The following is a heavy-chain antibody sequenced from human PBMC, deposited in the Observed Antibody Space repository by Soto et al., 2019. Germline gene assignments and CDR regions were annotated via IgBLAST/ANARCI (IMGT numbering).Heavy chain of an antibody. D-gene: IGHD2-15*01. V-gene: IGHV1-46*01. CDR1: GYTFTSYY. J-gene: IGHJ3*01. Sequence: ASVKVSCKASGYTFTSYYMHWVRQAPGQGLEWMGIINLNGGDTSYVQKFQGRVTVTRDTSTSTVYMELSSLRSEDTAVYYCALGGFDFWGQGTVVTVSS. CDR3: ALGGFDF. CDR2: INLNGGDT.